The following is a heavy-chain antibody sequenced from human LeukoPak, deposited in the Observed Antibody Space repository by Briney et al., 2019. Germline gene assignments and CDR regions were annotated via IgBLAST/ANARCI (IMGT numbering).Heavy chain of an antibody. J-gene: IGHJ4*02. D-gene: IGHD1-26*01. CDR3: ARGSGTYPSPMDY. Sequence: GGSLRLSCVASGFTVSGNYMSWVRQAPGKGLQWVSVIYSGGTTYYVDSVKGRFIISRDRSKNTLYLQMNSLGAEDSAMYYCARGSGTYPSPMDYWGQGTLVTVSS. CDR1: GFTVSGNY. CDR2: IYSGGTT. V-gene: IGHV3-66*01.